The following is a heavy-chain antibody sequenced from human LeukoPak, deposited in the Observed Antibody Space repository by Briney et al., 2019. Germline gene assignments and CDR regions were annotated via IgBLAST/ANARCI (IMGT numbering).Heavy chain of an antibody. V-gene: IGHV1-69*05. CDR1: GGTFSSYA. D-gene: IGHD3-3*01. CDR2: IIPIFGTA. J-gene: IGHJ4*02. CDR3: ASPLGDYWSGYYFF. Sequence: SVKVSCKASGGTFSSYAISWVRQAPGQGLEWMGGIIPIFGTANYAQKFQGRVTITTDESTSTAYMELSSLRSEDTAVYYCASPLGDYWSGYYFFWGQGTLVTVSS.